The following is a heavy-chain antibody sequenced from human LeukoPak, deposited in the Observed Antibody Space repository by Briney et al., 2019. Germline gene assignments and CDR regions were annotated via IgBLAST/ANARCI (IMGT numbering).Heavy chain of an antibody. CDR1: GFSFRKYD. J-gene: IGHJ3*01. Sequence: GGSLRLSCAASGFSFRKYDMHWVRQIIGGGLEWVSGIGTLADTFYSDSAKGRFTISRNNGRNSLYLQMNSLRADDTAVYYCVRDQTIDSRAGPSDPFDVWGQGTMVTVSS. CDR2: IGTLADT. CDR3: VRDQTIDSRAGPSDPFDV. V-gene: IGHV3-13*01. D-gene: IGHD3-3*01.